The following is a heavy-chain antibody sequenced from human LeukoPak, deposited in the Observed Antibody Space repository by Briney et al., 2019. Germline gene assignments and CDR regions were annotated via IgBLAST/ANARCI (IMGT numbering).Heavy chain of an antibody. Sequence: GASVKVSCKASGYTFTSYGISWVRQAPGQGLEWMGWISAYNGNTNYAQKLQGRVTMTTDTSTSTAYMELRSLRSDDTAVYYCARTKKYYYDSSGESEIYYFDYWGQGTLVTVSS. V-gene: IGHV1-18*01. D-gene: IGHD3-22*01. CDR3: ARTKKYYYDSSGESEIYYFDY. CDR2: ISAYNGNT. J-gene: IGHJ4*02. CDR1: GYTFTSYG.